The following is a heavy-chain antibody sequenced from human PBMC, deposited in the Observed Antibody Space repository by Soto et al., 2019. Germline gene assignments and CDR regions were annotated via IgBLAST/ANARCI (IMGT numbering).Heavy chain of an antibody. J-gene: IGHJ6*02. Sequence: GGSLRLSCAASGFTFSSYGMHWVRQAPGKGLEWVAVIWYDGSNKYYADSVKGRFTISRDNSKNTLHLQMNSLRAEDTAVYYCAASPTGPHYYGMDVWGQGTTVTVSS. CDR1: GFTFSSYG. D-gene: IGHD1-1*01. CDR2: IWYDGSNK. V-gene: IGHV3-33*01. CDR3: AASPTGPHYYGMDV.